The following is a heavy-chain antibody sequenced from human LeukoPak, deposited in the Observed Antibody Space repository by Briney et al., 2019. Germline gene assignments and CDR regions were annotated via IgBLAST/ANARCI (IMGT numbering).Heavy chain of an antibody. CDR3: AGSYCGGDCYSGPIDY. CDR2: ISGSGGST. D-gene: IGHD2-21*02. V-gene: IGHV3-23*01. J-gene: IGHJ4*02. Sequence: PGGSLRLSCAASGFTFSSYAMSWVRQAPGKGLEWVSAISGSGGSTYYADSVKGRFTISRDNSKNTLYLQMNSLRAEDTAVYYCAGSYCGGDCYSGPIDYRGQGTLVTVSS. CDR1: GFTFSSYA.